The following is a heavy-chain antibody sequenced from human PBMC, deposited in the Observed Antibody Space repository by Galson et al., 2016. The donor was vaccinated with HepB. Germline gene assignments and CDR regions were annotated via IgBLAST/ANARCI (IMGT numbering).Heavy chain of an antibody. CDR2: MNSNSGNT. V-gene: IGHV1-8*01. Sequence: SVKVSCKASGYTFTSYDINWVRQATGQGLEWMGWMNSNSGNTVCAQKFQGRLTMTRNTSISTAYMELSSLTSEDTAIYFYARGRGTFGYWGQGSLVTVSS. CDR1: GYTFTSYD. J-gene: IGHJ4*02. D-gene: IGHD3-10*01. CDR3: ARGRGTFGY.